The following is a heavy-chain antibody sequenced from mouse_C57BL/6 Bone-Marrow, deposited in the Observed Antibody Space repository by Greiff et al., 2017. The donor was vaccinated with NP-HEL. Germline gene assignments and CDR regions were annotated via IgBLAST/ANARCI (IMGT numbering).Heavy chain of an antibody. CDR3: ARGGNYWYYFDY. D-gene: IGHD2-1*01. V-gene: IGHV1-47*01. CDR1: GYTFTTYP. CDR2: FHPYNDDT. Sequence: VKLMESGAELVKPGASVKMSCKASGYTFTTYPIEWVKQNPGKSLEWIGNFHPYNDDTEYTEKFKNKATLTVEKSSSTVYLELSQLTSDDSSVYYCARGGNYWYYFDYWGQGTTLTVSA. J-gene: IGHJ2*01.